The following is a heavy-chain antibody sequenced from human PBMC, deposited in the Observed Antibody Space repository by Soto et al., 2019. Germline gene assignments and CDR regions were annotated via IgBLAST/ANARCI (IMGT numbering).Heavy chain of an antibody. Sequence: QFQLVQSGAEVKKPGASVKVSCKASGYNFTRFGISWVRQAPGHGLEWMGWMAAHSGHTRPAQKFQGRLTMTTDASMHTAYIDLRSLTSDDTALYYCGKEGQRRAQEDYYQFNGMDVWGQGTTVIVSS. CDR1: GYNFTRFG. CDR2: MAAHSGHT. J-gene: IGHJ6*02. CDR3: GKEGQRRAQEDYYQFNGMDV. V-gene: IGHV1-18*01. D-gene: IGHD6-25*01.